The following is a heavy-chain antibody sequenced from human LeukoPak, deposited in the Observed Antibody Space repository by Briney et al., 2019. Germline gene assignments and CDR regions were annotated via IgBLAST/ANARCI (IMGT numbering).Heavy chain of an antibody. CDR3: ARAPTIFGVVNAFDI. CDR2: IYYSGST. Sequence: SETLSLICTVSGGSISSYYWRWIRQPPGKGLEWIGYIYYSGSTNYNPSLKSRVTISVDTSKNQFSLKLSSVTAADTAVYYCARAPTIFGVVNAFDIWGQGTMVTVSS. CDR1: GGSISSYY. V-gene: IGHV4-59*01. D-gene: IGHD3-3*01. J-gene: IGHJ3*02.